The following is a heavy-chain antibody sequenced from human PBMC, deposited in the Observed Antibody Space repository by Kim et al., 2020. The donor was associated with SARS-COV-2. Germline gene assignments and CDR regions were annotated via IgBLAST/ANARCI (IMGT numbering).Heavy chain of an antibody. CDR3: ARDTDGYSYDVY. D-gene: IGHD5-18*01. Sequence: YYVDSVKGRFTISRDNAKNSLYLQMDSLRAGDTAVYYCARDTDGYSYDVYWGQGTLVTVSS. J-gene: IGHJ4*02. V-gene: IGHV3-7*01.